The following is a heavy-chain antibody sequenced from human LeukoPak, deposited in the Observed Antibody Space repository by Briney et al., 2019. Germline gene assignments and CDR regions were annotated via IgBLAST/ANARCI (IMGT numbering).Heavy chain of an antibody. V-gene: IGHV4-31*11. CDR1: GGSISSGDYY. Sequence: SQTLSLTCAVSGGSISSGDYYWSWIRQHPGKGLEWIGYIYYSGSTYYNPSLKSRVTISVDTSKNQFSLKLSSVTAADTAVYYCARLYTSFRAFDIWGQGTMVTVSS. CDR2: IYYSGST. J-gene: IGHJ3*02. CDR3: ARLYTSFRAFDI. D-gene: IGHD6-6*01.